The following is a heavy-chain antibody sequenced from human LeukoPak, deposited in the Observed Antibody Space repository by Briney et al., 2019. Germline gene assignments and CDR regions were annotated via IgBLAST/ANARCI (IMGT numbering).Heavy chain of an antibody. D-gene: IGHD1-26*01. CDR3: ARVGGEVGATRGSWYFDL. CDR2: IYYSGST. J-gene: IGHJ2*01. Sequence: SETLSLTCTVSGGSISSGGYYWSWIRQHPGKGLEWIGYIYYSGSTNYNPSLKSRVTISVDTSKNQFSLKLSSVTAADTAVYYCARVGGEVGATRGSWYFDLWGRGTLVTVSS. V-gene: IGHV4-61*08. CDR1: GGSISSGGYY.